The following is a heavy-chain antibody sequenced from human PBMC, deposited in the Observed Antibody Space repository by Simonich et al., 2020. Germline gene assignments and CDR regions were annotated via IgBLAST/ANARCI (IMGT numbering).Heavy chain of an antibody. J-gene: IGHJ2*01. CDR1: GFPFSSYW. CDR3: AREAGDLWYFDL. V-gene: IGHV3-74*01. D-gene: IGHD7-27*01. Sequence: EVQLVESGGGLVQPGGSLRLSCAASGFPFSSYWLHWVRQAPGKGLVWVSRNKSDWSSTSYAEAVKGRFTISRDNAKNTLYLQMNSLRAEDTAVYYCAREAGDLWYFDLWGPGTLVTVSS. CDR2: NKSDWSST.